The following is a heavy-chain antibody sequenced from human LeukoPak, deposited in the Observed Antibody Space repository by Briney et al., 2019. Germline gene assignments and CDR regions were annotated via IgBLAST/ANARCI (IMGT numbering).Heavy chain of an antibody. CDR1: GYTFTGYY. CDR3: ARAFSSSWYGYYYYMDV. D-gene: IGHD6-13*01. V-gene: IGHV1-46*01. J-gene: IGHJ6*03. CDR2: INPSGGST. Sequence: GASVKVSCKASGYTFTGYYMHWVRQAPGQGLEWMGIINPSGGSTSYAQKFQGRVTMTRDMSTSTVYMELSSLRSEDTAVYYCARAFSSSWYGYYYYMDVWGKGTTVTVSS.